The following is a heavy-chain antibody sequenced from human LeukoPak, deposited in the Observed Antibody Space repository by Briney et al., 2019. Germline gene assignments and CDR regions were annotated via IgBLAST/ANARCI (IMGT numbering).Heavy chain of an antibody. V-gene: IGHV3-15*01. CDR1: GFTFSNAW. CDR2: TKRKTGGGTT. D-gene: IGHD6-19*01. J-gene: IGHJ4*02. Sequence: GGSLRLSCAASGFTFSNAWMSWVRRAPGKGLEWVGRTKRKTGGGTTDYAAPEKGRLTIPREESKNTLYLQMNSLKTEGTAVYYCTTENSSGWYYFDYWGQGTLVTVSS. CDR3: TTENSSGWYYFDY.